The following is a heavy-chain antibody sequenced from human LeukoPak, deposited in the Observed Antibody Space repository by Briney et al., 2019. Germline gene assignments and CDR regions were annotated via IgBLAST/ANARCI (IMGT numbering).Heavy chain of an antibody. V-gene: IGHV3-7*01. J-gene: IGHJ5*02. CDR3: ARDVDWNWFDP. Sequence: GGSLRLSCAASGFTFSSYWISWVRQAPGKGLEWVANIKQDGSEKYYVDSVKGRFTISRDNAKNSLYLQMNSLRAEDTAVYYCARDVDWNWFDPWGQGTLVTVSS. D-gene: IGHD3-9*01. CDR2: IKQDGSEK. CDR1: GFTFSSYW.